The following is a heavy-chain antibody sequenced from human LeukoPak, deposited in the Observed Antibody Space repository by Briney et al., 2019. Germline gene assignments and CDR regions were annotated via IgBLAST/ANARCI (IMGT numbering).Heavy chain of an antibody. CDR2: IYYSGST. V-gene: IGHV4-59*01. D-gene: IGHD2-8*01. CDR3: ARAEWWDHALVDY. Sequence: PSETLSLTCTVSGGSISSYYWSWIRQPPGKGLEWIGYIYYSGSTNYNPSLKSRVTISVDTSRNQFSLKLSSVTAADTAVYYCARAEWWDHALVDYWGQGTLVTVSS. CDR1: GGSISSYY. J-gene: IGHJ4*02.